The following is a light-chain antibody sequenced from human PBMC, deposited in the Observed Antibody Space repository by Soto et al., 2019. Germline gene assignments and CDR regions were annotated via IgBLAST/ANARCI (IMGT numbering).Light chain of an antibody. J-gene: IGKJ1*01. CDR1: QSVSSSY. CDR2: GAS. V-gene: IGKV3-20*01. Sequence: ETVLTQSPGTLSLSPGERATLSCRASQSVSSSYLAWYQQKPGQAPRLLIYGASSRATGIPDRFSGSGSGTDFTLTIIRLEPEAFAVYYCQQYDISPWTFGHGTKV. CDR3: QQYDISPWT.